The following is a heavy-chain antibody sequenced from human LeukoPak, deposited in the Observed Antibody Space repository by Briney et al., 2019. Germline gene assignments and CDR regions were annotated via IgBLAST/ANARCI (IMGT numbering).Heavy chain of an antibody. Sequence: ASVKVSCKASGYTFTNYYIHWVRQAPGQGLEWMGWITPSGDTNYAQKFQGRVAITRDTSITTAYMDLSRLTSDDTAVYYCARDRYGDGFAHFDYWGQGALVTVSS. CDR1: GYTFTNYY. CDR3: ARDRYGDGFAHFDY. J-gene: IGHJ4*02. V-gene: IGHV1-2*02. D-gene: IGHD5-24*01. CDR2: ITPSGDT.